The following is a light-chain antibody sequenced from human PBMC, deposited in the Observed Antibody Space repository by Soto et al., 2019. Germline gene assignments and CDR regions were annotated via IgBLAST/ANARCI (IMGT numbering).Light chain of an antibody. CDR1: SSNIGGNT. V-gene: IGLV1-44*01. CDR3: SSYAGNNNVI. CDR2: SNN. J-gene: IGLJ2*01. Sequence: QSVLTQPPSASGTPGQRVTISCSGTSSNIGGNTVSWYQHLPGTAPKLLIYSNNQRPSGLTDRFSGFKSGTSASLAISGLQSEDEADYYCSSYAGNNNVIFGGGTKVTVL.